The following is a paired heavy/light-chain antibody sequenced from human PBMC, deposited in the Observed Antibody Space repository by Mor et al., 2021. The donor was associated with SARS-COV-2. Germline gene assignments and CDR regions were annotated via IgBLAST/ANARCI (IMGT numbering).Heavy chain of an antibody. CDR3: ARIILVQGVIVREFDY. CDR1: GFSLSNARLG. J-gene: IGHJ4*02. D-gene: IGHD3-10*01. CDR2: ISSNDEK. Sequence: QVTLKESGPVLVKPTETLTLTCTFSGFSLSNARLGVSWIRQPPGKALEWLAHISSNDEKSSSASLRSRLTISKDTSKSQVVLTMTNMDPVDTATYYCARIILVQGVIVREFDYWGQGTLVTVSS. V-gene: IGHV2-26*02.
Light chain of an antibody. CDR3: GAWDSSLSAGV. Sequence: QSVLTQPPSVSAAPGQRVTISCSGSSSNIGNNYVSWYQQLPGTAPKLLIYDNNKRPPGIPDRFSGSKSGTSGTLGITGLQTGDEADYYCGAWDSSLSAGVFGGGTRLTVL. CDR1: SSNIGNNY. CDR2: DNN. V-gene: IGLV1-51*01. J-gene: IGLJ3*02.